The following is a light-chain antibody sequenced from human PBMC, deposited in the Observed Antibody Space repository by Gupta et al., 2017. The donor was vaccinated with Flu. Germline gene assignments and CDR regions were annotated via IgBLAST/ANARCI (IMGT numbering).Light chain of an antibody. CDR3: QQSHSSPWT. V-gene: IGKV1-39*01. J-gene: IGKJ1*01. CDR2: AAV. Sequence: DIQMTQSPSSLPASVGDRVTITCRASQDIGNYLHWYQQRPGAAPTVLVCAAVNLRSGVPSRFSGAGSGTDFTLIINGLQPEDFATYSCQQSHSSPWTFGQGTKVEIK. CDR1: QDIGNY.